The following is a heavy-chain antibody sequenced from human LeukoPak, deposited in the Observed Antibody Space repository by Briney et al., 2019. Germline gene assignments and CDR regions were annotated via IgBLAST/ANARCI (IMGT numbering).Heavy chain of an antibody. D-gene: IGHD6-19*01. V-gene: IGHV1-8*03. CDR2: MNPNSGNT. J-gene: IGHJ4*02. CDR3: ARGRRGWYYFDY. CDR1: GYTFTSYD. Sequence: ASVKVSCKASGYTFTSYDINWVRQATGQGLEWMGWMNPNSGNTGYAQKFQGRVTITRNTSISTAYMELSSLRSEDTAVYYCARGRRGWYYFDYWGQGTLVTVSS.